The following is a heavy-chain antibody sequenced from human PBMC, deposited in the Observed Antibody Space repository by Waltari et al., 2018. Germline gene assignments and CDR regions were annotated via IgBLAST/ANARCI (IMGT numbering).Heavy chain of an antibody. V-gene: IGHV3-21*01. CDR2: ISSSSYI. J-gene: IGHJ4*03. CDR3: ARVLSGRGYYFDY. Sequence: EVQLVESGGGLVKPGGSVRLSCAASGFTFSSYSIHWFRQAPGKGLEWVSSISSSSYIYYADSVKCRFTISRDNAKNSLYLQMNSLRAEDTAVYYFARVLSGRGYYFDYWGQGTMVTVSS. CDR1: GFTFSSYS. D-gene: IGHD2-15*01.